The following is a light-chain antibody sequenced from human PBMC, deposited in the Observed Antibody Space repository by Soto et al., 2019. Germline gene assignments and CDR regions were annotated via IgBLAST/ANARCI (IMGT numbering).Light chain of an antibody. V-gene: IGKV4-1*01. J-gene: IGKJ5*01. CDR1: QSVLYSSNNKNY. CDR2: WAS. Sequence: DIVMTQSPESLAVSLGERATINCKSSQSVLYSSNNKNYLNWYQQKPGQPPKLLIYWASIRESGVPDRFSGSGSGTDFTLTISSVQAEDVAVYYCQQYYDSPLTFCQGTRLEIK. CDR3: QQYYDSPLT.